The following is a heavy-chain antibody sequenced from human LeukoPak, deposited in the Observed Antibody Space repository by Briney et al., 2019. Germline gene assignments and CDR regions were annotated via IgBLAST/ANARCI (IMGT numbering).Heavy chain of an antibody. CDR3: ARPYRSSTSCYLYAFDI. J-gene: IGHJ3*02. CDR1: GGSISSYY. Sequence: SETLSLTCTCTGGSISSYYWSWIRQPPGKGLEGVGYIYYSGSTNYNPSLKSRVTISVDTSKNQFSLKLSSVTAADTAVYYCARPYRSSTSCYLYAFDIWGQGTMVTVSS. CDR2: IYYSGST. D-gene: IGHD2-2*01. V-gene: IGHV4-59*08.